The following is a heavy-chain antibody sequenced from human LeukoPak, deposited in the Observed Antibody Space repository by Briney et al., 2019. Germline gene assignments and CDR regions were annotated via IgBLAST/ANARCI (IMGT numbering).Heavy chain of an antibody. D-gene: IGHD6-19*01. CDR3: ASSEDIAVAGTGFDY. J-gene: IGHJ4*02. CDR1: GYTFTSYG. CDR2: ISAYNGNT. Sequence: ASVKVSCKASGYTFTSYGISWVRQAPGQGLEWMGWISAYNGNTNYAQKFQGRVTMTRDTSISTAYMELSRLRSDDTAVYYCASSEDIAVAGTGFDYWGQGTLVTVSS. V-gene: IGHV1-18*01.